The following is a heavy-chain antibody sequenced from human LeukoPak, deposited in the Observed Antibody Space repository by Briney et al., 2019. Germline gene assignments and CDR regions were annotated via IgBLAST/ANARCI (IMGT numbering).Heavy chain of an antibody. CDR2: IWYDGSNK. CDR3: ARNLDFDSSGYPFDY. Sequence: GGSLRLSCVASGFNFGTYGMHWVRQAPGKGLDWVAVIWYDGSNKYYADSVKGRFTISRDNAKNSLYLQMNSLRAEDTAVYYCARNLDFDSSGYPFDYWGQGTLVTVSS. V-gene: IGHV3-33*01. D-gene: IGHD3-22*01. CDR1: GFNFGTYG. J-gene: IGHJ4*02.